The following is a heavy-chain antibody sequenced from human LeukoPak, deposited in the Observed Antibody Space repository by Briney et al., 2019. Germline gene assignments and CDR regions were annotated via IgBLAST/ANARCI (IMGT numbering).Heavy chain of an antibody. CDR3: VRRVAGTFYFDK. J-gene: IGHJ4*02. CDR1: GESIKSTSNY. Sequence: SETLSLTCSVSGESIKSTSNYWAWVRQPPGKGLEWIGHIYYSTNTYYNSSLKSRVTISDDTSKNQVSLSLRSVTAADTALYFCVRRVAGTFYFDKWGEGSLASASS. D-gene: IGHD6-19*01. CDR2: IYYSTNT. V-gene: IGHV4-39*01.